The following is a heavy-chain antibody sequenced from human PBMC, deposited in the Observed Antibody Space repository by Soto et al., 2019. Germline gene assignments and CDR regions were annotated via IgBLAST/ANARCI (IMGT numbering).Heavy chain of an antibody. J-gene: IGHJ5*02. CDR1: GFTVSSNY. Sequence: EVQLVESGGGLVQPGGSLRLSCAASGFTVSSNYMSWVRQAPGKGLEWVSVIYSGGSTYYADSVKGRFTISGDNSKNTLYLQMNSLRAEDTAVYYCARGVVGPDWFDPWGQGTLVTVSS. CDR3: ARGVVGPDWFDP. CDR2: IYSGGST. V-gene: IGHV3-66*01. D-gene: IGHD2-2*01.